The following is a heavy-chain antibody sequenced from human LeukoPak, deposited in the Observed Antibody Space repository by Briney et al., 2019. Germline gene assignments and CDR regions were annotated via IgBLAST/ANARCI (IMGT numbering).Heavy chain of an antibody. J-gene: IGHJ4*02. CDR2: IYTSGST. CDR1: GGSISSYY. Sequence: PSETLSLTCTVSGGSISSYYWSWIRQPAGKGLEWIGRIYTSGSTNYNPSLKSRVTMSVDTSKNQFSLKLSSVTAADTAVYYCARNPIFGSGRHWYYFDYGGQGSLVTVSS. V-gene: IGHV4-4*07. D-gene: IGHD3-10*01. CDR3: ARNPIFGSGRHWYYFDY.